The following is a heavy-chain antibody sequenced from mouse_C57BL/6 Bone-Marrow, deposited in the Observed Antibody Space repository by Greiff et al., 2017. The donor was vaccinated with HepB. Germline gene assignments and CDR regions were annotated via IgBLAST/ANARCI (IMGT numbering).Heavy chain of an antibody. CDR2: IWSDGST. Sequence: LVAPSQSLSITCTVSGFSLTSYGVHWVRQPPGKGLEWLVVIWSDGSTTYNSALKSRLSISKDNSKSQVFLKMNSLQTDDTAMYYCARHRYSNYYAMDYWGQGTSVTVSS. V-gene: IGHV2-6-2*01. J-gene: IGHJ4*01. CDR1: GFSLTSYG. CDR3: ARHRYSNYYAMDY. D-gene: IGHD2-5*01.